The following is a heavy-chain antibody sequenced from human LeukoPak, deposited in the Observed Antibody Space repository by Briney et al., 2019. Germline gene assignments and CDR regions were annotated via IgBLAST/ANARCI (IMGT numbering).Heavy chain of an antibody. CDR2: ISSSSSYT. J-gene: IGHJ4*02. Sequence: GGPLRLSCAASGFTFSDYYMSWIRQAPGKGLEWVSYISSSSSYTNYADSVKGRFTISRDNAKNSLYLQMNSLRAEDTAVYYCARGGSPGATIDYWGQGTLVTVSS. CDR3: ARGGSPGATIDY. CDR1: GFTFSDYY. D-gene: IGHD1-26*01. V-gene: IGHV3-11*05.